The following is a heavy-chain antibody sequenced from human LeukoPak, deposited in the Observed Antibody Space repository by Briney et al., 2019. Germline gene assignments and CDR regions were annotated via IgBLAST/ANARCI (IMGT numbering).Heavy chain of an antibody. D-gene: IGHD3-16*02. J-gene: IGHJ4*02. CDR2: ISGSGGST. CDR1: GFTFSRYA. Sequence: PGGSLRLSCAASGFTFSRYAMSWVRQAPGNGLEWVSAISGSGGSTSYADSVKGRFTISRDNSKNTLYLQLSRLRAEDTAVYYCAKGYDYVWRSYRYTPFDYWGQGTLVTGSS. V-gene: IGHV3-23*01. CDR3: AKGYDYVWRSYRYTPFDY.